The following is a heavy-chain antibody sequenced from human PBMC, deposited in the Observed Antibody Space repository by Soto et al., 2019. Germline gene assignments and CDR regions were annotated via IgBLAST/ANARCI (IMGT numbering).Heavy chain of an antibody. Sequence: VGSLRLSCGASGFTFSSYAMSWLRQAPGKGLEWVSVISASASGSATATYYADSVKGRFATSRDNFQNTLFLQMNNLRAEDTAVYYCAKGPGGIDILTGYYSLDYGMDAWGQGTTVTVSS. V-gene: IGHV3-23*01. CDR3: AKGPGGIDILTGYYSLDYGMDA. D-gene: IGHD3-9*01. CDR1: GFTFSSYA. CDR2: ISASASGSATAT. J-gene: IGHJ6*02.